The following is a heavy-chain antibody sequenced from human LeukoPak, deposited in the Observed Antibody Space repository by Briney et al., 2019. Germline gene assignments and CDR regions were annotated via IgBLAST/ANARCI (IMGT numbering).Heavy chain of an antibody. CDR2: MNPSGST. V-gene: IGHV4-34*01. CDR3: ARGRQDVTMIVVIMTAVSYYLDV. J-gene: IGHJ6*03. Sequence: PSETRSLTCPVYAGSFSGYYWTWIRHTPEKGLEWIGAMNPSGSTNYNPSLKSRVTISVDTSKNQFSLTLSSVTAADTAVYYCARGRQDVTMIVVIMTAVSYYLDVWGKGTTVTVS. CDR1: AGSFSGYY. D-gene: IGHD3-22*01.